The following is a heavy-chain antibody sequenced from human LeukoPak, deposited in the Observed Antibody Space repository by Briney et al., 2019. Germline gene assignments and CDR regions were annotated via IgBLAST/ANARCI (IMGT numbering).Heavy chain of an antibody. D-gene: IGHD2-21*01. J-gene: IGHJ4*02. CDR3: AKDRVESKVLIPFEH. V-gene: IGHV3-11*01. CDR2: ISSGDGPT. Sequence: PGGSLRLSCAASGFTFSDYYMTWIRQAPGKGLEWISYISSGDGPTYYADSVKGRFTISRDNSKNMLYLQMDSLRVEDTAVYFCAKDRVESKVLIPFEHWGQGTLVTVSS. CDR1: GFTFSDYY.